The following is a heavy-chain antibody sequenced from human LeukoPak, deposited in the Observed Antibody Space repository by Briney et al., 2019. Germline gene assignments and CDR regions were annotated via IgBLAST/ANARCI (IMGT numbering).Heavy chain of an antibody. D-gene: IGHD1-1*01. CDR2: ISAHTGNT. V-gene: IGHV1-18*01. Sequence: GASVKVSCKASVYTLMHFGINWVRQTPGQGLEWMGWISAHTGNTHYVKTFLDRVTMTTDTPTSTAYMEQRSLRSDDTAVYFCARDIATVQHQDWGQGTLVIV. J-gene: IGHJ4*02. CDR1: VYTLMHFG. CDR3: ARDIATVQHQD.